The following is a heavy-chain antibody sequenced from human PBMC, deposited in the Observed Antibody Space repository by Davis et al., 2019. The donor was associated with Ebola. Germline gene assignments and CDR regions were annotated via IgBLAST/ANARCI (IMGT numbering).Heavy chain of an antibody. CDR3: ARGAVAGSWFDP. Sequence: SVKVSCKASGYTFTSYGISWVRQAPGQGLEWMGRIIPILAISNYEQKFQGRVTITADKSTSTAYMELSTLRSEDTAVYYCARGAVAGSWFDPWGQGTLVTVSS. V-gene: IGHV1-69*04. D-gene: IGHD6-19*01. J-gene: IGHJ5*02. CDR2: IIPILAIS. CDR1: GYTFTSYG.